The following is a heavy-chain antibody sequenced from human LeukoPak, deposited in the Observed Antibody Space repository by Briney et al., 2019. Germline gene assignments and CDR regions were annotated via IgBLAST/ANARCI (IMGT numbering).Heavy chain of an antibody. CDR2: INWNGGST. J-gene: IGHJ4*02. D-gene: IGHD3-9*01. V-gene: IGHV3-23*01. CDR3: AKDGAPENYDILTGYYSRVPYYFDY. CDR1: GFTFSSYS. Sequence: GGSLRLSCAASGFTFSSYSMNWVRQAPGKGLEWVSGINWNGGSTYYADSVKGRFTISRDNSKNTLYLQMDSLRAEDTAVYYCAKDGAPENYDILTGYYSRVPYYFDYWGQGTLVTVPS.